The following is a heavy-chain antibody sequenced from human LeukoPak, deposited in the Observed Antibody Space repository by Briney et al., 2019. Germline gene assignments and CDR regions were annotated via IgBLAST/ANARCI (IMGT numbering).Heavy chain of an antibody. J-gene: IGHJ5*02. Sequence: GGSLRLSCAASGFTFSSYAMSWVRQAPGKGLKWVSAISDSGGNPYYADSVEGRFTISRDNSKNTLYLHMDSLRAEDTALYYCTKIDYTINAWGQGTLVTISS. V-gene: IGHV3-23*01. CDR1: GFTFSSYA. CDR3: TKIDYTINA. D-gene: IGHD3-3*01. CDR2: ISDSGGNP.